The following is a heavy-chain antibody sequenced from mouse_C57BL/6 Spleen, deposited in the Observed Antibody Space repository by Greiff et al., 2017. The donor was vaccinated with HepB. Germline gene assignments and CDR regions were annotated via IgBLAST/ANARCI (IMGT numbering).Heavy chain of an antibody. V-gene: IGHV1-81*01. CDR3: ARGGIYDGYYGFAY. Sequence: QVQLQQSGAELARPGASVKLSCKASGYTFTSYGISWVKQRTGQGLEWIGEIYPRSGNTYYNEKFKGKATLTADKSSSTAYMELRSLTSEDSAVYFCARGGIYDGYYGFAYWGQGTLVTVSA. J-gene: IGHJ3*01. CDR1: GYTFTSYG. CDR2: IYPRSGNT. D-gene: IGHD2-3*01.